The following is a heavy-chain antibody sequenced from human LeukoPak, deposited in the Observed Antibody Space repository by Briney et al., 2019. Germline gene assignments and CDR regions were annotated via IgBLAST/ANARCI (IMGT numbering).Heavy chain of an antibody. J-gene: IGHJ6*03. V-gene: IGHV1-18*01. Sequence: ASVNVSCKASGYTFTSYAITWVRQAPGQGLEWMGWISTYNANTNYAQKLQGRVTMTTDTSTSTAYMELRSLRSDDTAVYYCARGDYYYYYMDVWGKGTTVSVSS. CDR2: ISTYNANT. CDR1: GYTFTSYA. CDR3: ARGDYYYYYMDV.